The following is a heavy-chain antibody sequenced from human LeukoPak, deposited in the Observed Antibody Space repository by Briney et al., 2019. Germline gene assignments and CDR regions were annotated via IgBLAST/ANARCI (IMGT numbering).Heavy chain of an antibody. J-gene: IGHJ4*02. D-gene: IGHD5-18*01. CDR2: INAGNGNT. Sequence: WASVKVSCKASGYSFTVYAMHWVRQAPGQRLEWMGWINAGNGNTKYSQKFQGRVTITRDTSASTAYMELSSLRSEDTAVYYCARDIGDRGYSYGPEEYYFDYWGQGTLVTVSS. CDR1: GYSFTVYA. CDR3: ARDIGDRGYSYGPEEYYFDY. V-gene: IGHV1-3*01.